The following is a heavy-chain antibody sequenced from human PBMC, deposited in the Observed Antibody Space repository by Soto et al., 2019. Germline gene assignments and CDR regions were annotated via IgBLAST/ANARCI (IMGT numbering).Heavy chain of an antibody. V-gene: IGHV1-69*13. J-gene: IGHJ5*02. CDR3: AGAAFGELFSWFDP. Sequence: ASVKVSCKASGGTFSSYAISWLRQAPGQGLEWMGGIIPIFGTANYAQKFQGRVTITADESTSTAYMELSSLRAEDTAVYYCAGAAFGELFSWFDPWGQGTLVTVSS. CDR2: IIPIFGTA. CDR1: GGTFSSYA. D-gene: IGHD3-10*01.